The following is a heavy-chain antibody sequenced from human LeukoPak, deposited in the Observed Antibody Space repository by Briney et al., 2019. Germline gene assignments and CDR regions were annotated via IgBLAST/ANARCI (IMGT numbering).Heavy chain of an antibody. Sequence: GGSLRLSCAASGFTFSDYYMSWIRQAPGKGLEWVSYISSSGSTIYYADSVKGRFTISRDNAKNSLYLQMNSLRAEDTAVYYCASADYGDATDAFDIWGQGTMVTVSS. V-gene: IGHV3-11*04. CDR2: ISSSGSTI. CDR1: GFTFSDYY. CDR3: ASADYGDATDAFDI. D-gene: IGHD4-17*01. J-gene: IGHJ3*02.